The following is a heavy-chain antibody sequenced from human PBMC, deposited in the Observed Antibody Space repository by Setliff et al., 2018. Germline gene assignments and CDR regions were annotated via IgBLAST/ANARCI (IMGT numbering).Heavy chain of an antibody. D-gene: IGHD3-16*01. CDR3: ARKGPNSSSHVFGY. CDR1: GYTFISYA. J-gene: IGHJ4*02. Sequence: ASVKVSCKASGYTFISYALHWVRQAPGQRLQWMGWINPASGNTKYSQEFQGRVTITRDTSATTVYMELSSLRSDDMTVYYCARKGPNSSSHVFGYWGQGTLVTVSS. CDR2: INPASGNT. V-gene: IGHV1-3*03.